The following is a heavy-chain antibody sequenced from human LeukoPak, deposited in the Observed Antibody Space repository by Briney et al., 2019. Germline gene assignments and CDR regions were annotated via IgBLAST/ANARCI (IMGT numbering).Heavy chain of an antibody. CDR2: IIPIFGTA. CDR3: ASLTRCSSTSCYTAPLGY. J-gene: IGHJ4*02. D-gene: IGHD2-2*02. Sequence: ASVQVSCKASGGTFSSYAISWVRQAPGQGLEWMGGIIPIFGTANYAQKFQGRVTITTGESTSTAYMELSSLRSEDTAVYYCASLTRCSSTSCYTAPLGYWGQGTLVTVSS. CDR1: GGTFSSYA. V-gene: IGHV1-69*05.